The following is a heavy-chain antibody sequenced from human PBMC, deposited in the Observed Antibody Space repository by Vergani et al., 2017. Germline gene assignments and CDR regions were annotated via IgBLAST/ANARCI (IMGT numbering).Heavy chain of an antibody. Sequence: QVQLVESGGGVVQPGGSLRLSCAASGFTFSSYGMHWVRQAPGKGLEWVAFIRYDGSNKYYADSVKGRFTISRDNSKNTLYLQMNSLRAEDTAVYYCAKDPSIVRGFNWFDPWGQGTLVTVSS. CDR1: GFTFSSYG. D-gene: IGHD3-10*01. CDR2: IRYDGSNK. J-gene: IGHJ5*02. CDR3: AKDPSIVRGFNWFDP. V-gene: IGHV3-30*02.